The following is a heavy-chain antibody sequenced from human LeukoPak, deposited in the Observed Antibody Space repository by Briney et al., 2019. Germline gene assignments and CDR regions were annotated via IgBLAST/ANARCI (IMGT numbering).Heavy chain of an antibody. CDR2: IYYSGAT. Sequence: SETLSLTCTVSGGSITSTNYYWGWIRRPPGKGLEWIGSIYYSGATFYNPSLRSRVTISVDTSKNQFSLKLSSVTAADTAVYYCARLIPFSGWLYYFDFWGQGTLVTVSS. V-gene: IGHV4-39*01. CDR3: ARLIPFSGWLYYFDF. J-gene: IGHJ4*02. CDR1: GGSITSTNYY. D-gene: IGHD6-19*01.